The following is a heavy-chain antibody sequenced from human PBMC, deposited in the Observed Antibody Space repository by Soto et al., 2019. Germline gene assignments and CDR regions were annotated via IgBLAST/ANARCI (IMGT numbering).Heavy chain of an antibody. J-gene: IGHJ4*02. Sequence: QVQLVQSGAEVKKPGASVKVSCKASGYTFTSYAMHWVRQAPGQRLEWMGWINAGNGNTKYSQKFQGRVTITRDTSASTAYMELSSLRSEDTAVYYCASEGRPLGGSRGWYSLDYWGQGTLVTVSS. CDR1: GYTFTSYA. D-gene: IGHD6-19*01. CDR3: ASEGRPLGGSRGWYSLDY. CDR2: INAGNGNT. V-gene: IGHV1-3*01.